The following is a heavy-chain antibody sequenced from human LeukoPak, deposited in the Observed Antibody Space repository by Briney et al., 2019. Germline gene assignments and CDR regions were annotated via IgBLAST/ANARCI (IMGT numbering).Heavy chain of an antibody. CDR1: GFTFSSYS. CDR3: ARDGFGSSGYRTPELDY. D-gene: IGHD3-22*01. CDR2: ISSSSSYI. V-gene: IGHV3-21*01. J-gene: IGHJ4*02. Sequence: GGSLRLSCAASGFTFSSYSMNWVRQAPGKGLEWVSSISSSSSYIYYADSVKGRFTISRDNAKNSLYLQMNSLRAEDTAVYYCARDGFGSSGYRTPELDYWGQGTLVTVFS.